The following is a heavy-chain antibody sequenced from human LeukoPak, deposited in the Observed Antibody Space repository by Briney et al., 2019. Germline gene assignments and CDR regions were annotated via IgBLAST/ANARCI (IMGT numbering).Heavy chain of an antibody. Sequence: SETLSLTCAVYGGSFSGYYWSWIRQPPGKGLEWIGEINHSGSTNYNPSLKSRVTISVDTSKNQFSLKLSSVTAADTAVYYCARVQYSSSVDSWGQGTLVTVSS. J-gene: IGHJ4*02. CDR2: INHSGST. V-gene: IGHV4-34*01. CDR1: GGSFSGYY. CDR3: ARVQYSSSVDS. D-gene: IGHD6-6*01.